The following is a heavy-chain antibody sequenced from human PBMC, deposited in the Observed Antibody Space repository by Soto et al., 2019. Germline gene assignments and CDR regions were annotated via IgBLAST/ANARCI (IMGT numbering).Heavy chain of an antibody. J-gene: IGHJ4*02. CDR2: IRSKAYGGTT. CDR1: GFTFGDYA. V-gene: IGHV3-49*03. Sequence: GGSLRLSCTASGFTFGDYAMSWFRQAPGKGLEWVGFIRSKAYGGTTEYAASVKGRFTISRDDSKSIAYLQMNSLKTEDTAVYYCTRGYVDTAMDPSYDYWGQGTLVTVSS. CDR3: TRGYVDTAMDPSYDY. D-gene: IGHD5-18*01.